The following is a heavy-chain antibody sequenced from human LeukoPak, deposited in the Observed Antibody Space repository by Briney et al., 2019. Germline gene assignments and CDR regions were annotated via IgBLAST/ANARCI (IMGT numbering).Heavy chain of an antibody. D-gene: IGHD2-15*01. V-gene: IGHV3-53*01. CDR3: ARGIPNCSGGSCYSYYFDY. J-gene: IGHJ4*02. CDR2: IYSGGST. Sequence: GGSLRLSCAASGFTVSSNYMSWVRQAPGRGLEWVSVIYSGGSTYYADSVKGRFTISRDNSKNTLYLQMNSLRAEDTAVYYCARGIPNCSGGSCYSYYFDYWGQGTLVTVSS. CDR1: GFTVSSNY.